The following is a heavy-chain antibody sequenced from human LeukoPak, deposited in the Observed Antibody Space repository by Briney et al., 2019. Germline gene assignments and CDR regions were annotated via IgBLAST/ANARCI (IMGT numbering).Heavy chain of an antibody. Sequence: GGSLRLSCAASGFTFNNYAMSWVRQAPGKGLEWVANIKQDGSEKYYVDSVKGRFTISRDNSKNTLYLQMNSLRAEDTAVYYCARDLEDSSPFGAFDMWGQGTMVTVSS. V-gene: IGHV3-7*01. CDR1: GFTFNNYA. J-gene: IGHJ3*02. CDR3: ARDLEDSSPFGAFDM. D-gene: IGHD3-22*01. CDR2: IKQDGSEK.